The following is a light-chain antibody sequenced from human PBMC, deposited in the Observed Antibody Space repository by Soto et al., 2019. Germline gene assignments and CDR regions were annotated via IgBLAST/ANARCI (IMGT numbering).Light chain of an antibody. CDR3: QQSYSTLLIT. J-gene: IGKJ5*01. CDR1: QSISSS. V-gene: IGKV1-39*01. CDR2: AAS. Sequence: GDRITITCWASQSISSSLNWYQRKPGEAPKLLIYAASSLQSGVPSRFSGSGSGTDFTLTISSLQPEDFATYYCQQSYSTLLITFGQGTRLEIK.